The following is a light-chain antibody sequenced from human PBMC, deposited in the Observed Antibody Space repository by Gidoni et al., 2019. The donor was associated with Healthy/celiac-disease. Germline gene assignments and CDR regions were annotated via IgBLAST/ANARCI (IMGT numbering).Light chain of an antibody. Sequence: EIGMTQSQATLSVSPGERATLSCRASQSVSSNLAWYQQKPGQAPRLLIYGASTRATGIPARFSGSGSGTEFTLTISSLQSEDFAVYYCQQYNNWPPMGITFGQGTRLEIK. CDR2: GAS. V-gene: IGKV3-15*01. CDR1: QSVSSN. CDR3: QQYNNWPPMGIT. J-gene: IGKJ5*01.